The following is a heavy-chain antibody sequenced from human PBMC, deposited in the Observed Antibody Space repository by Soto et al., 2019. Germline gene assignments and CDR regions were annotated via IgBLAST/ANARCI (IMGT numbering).Heavy chain of an antibody. CDR1: GYTFTSYA. J-gene: IGHJ3*02. CDR2: INAGNGNT. V-gene: IGHV1-3*01. Sequence: ASVKVSCKASGYTFTSYAMHWVRQAPGQRLEWMGWINAGNGNTKYSQKFQGRVTITRDTSASTAYMELSSLRSEDTAVYYCARDRITGTRTDAFDIWGQGTMVTVSS. D-gene: IGHD1-20*01. CDR3: ARDRITGTRTDAFDI.